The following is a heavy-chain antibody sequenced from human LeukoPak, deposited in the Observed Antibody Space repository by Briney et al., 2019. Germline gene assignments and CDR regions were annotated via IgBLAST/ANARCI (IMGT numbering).Heavy chain of an antibody. V-gene: IGHV3-48*01. CDR3: ARALQTYYYDSSGYLNRFDP. Sequence: PGGSLRLSCAASGFTFDDYGMSWVRQAPGKGLEWVSYISSSSSTIYYADSVKGRFTISRDNAKNSLYLQMNSLRAEDTAVYYCARALQTYYYDSSGYLNRFDPWGQGTLVTVSS. CDR1: GFTFDDYG. J-gene: IGHJ5*02. CDR2: ISSSSSTI. D-gene: IGHD3-22*01.